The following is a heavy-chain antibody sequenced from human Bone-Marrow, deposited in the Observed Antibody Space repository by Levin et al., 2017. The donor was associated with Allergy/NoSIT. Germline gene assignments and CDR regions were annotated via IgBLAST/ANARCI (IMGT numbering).Heavy chain of an antibody. D-gene: IGHD5-12*01. CDR1: DFDFDFFG. CDR3: TRDVGYCTSTACYPVGGMDV. V-gene: IGHV3-21*01. Sequence: PGGSLRLSCAGPDFDFDFFGMNWVRQARGKSLEWVSSISTKGDYTYYADSVRGRFTISRVNAKKSLYLQMNSLRVEDTATYFCTRDVGYCTSTACYPVGGMDVWGQGTTVIVSS. CDR2: ISTKGDYT. J-gene: IGHJ6*02.